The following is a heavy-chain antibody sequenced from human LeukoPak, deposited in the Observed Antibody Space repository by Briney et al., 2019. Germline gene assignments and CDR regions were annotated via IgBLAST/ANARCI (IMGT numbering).Heavy chain of an antibody. J-gene: IGHJ4*02. V-gene: IGHV3-21*01. Sequence: GGSLRLSCAASGFTFSSYSMNWVRQAPGKGLEWVSSISSSSSYIYYADSVKGRFAISRDNAKNSLYLQMNSLRAEDTAVYYCARGKGYDSSGYYYWGQGTLVTVSS. CDR1: GFTFSSYS. CDR3: ARGKGYDSSGYYY. CDR2: ISSSSSYI. D-gene: IGHD3-22*01.